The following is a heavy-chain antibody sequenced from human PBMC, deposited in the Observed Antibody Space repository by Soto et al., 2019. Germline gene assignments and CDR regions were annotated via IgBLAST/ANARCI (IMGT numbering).Heavy chain of an antibody. V-gene: IGHV1-2*02. CDR2: INPNSGGT. D-gene: IGHD3-9*01. Sequence: ASVKVSCKASGYTFTGYYMHWVRQAPGQGLEWMGWINPNSGGTNYAQKFQGRVTMTRDTSISTAYMELSRLRSDDTAVYYCARGGGELRYFDWFPTQGYYYYGMDVWGQGTTVTVS. J-gene: IGHJ6*02. CDR3: ARGGGELRYFDWFPTQGYYYYGMDV. CDR1: GYTFTGYY.